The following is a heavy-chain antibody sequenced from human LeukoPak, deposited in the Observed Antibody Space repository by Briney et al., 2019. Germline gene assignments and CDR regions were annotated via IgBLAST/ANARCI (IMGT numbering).Heavy chain of an antibody. Sequence: ASVKVSCKASGYTFSDYYIHWVRQAPGQGLEWMGWINPNSGGTNYGQKFQDRVTMTRDTSISTAYMELSRLRSDDTAVYYCARGARLELLVYFYYYMDVWGKGTTVTVSS. CDR3: ARGARLELLVYFYYYMDV. J-gene: IGHJ6*03. D-gene: IGHD1-26*01. CDR1: GYTFSDYY. CDR2: INPNSGGT. V-gene: IGHV1-2*02.